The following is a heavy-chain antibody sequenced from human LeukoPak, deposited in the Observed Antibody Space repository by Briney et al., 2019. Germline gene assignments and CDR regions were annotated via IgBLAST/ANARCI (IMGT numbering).Heavy chain of an antibody. Sequence: GGSLRLSCAAPVFTFSSYGMHWVRQAPGKGLEWVAFIWYDGTNKYYADSVKGRFTISRDNSKNTLYLQMNKLRSEDTAVYYCAKDLIGYCTSPTCYPIDHWGQGTLVTVSS. D-gene: IGHD2-2*01. CDR2: IWYDGTNK. V-gene: IGHV3-30*02. J-gene: IGHJ4*02. CDR1: VFTFSSYG. CDR3: AKDLIGYCTSPTCYPIDH.